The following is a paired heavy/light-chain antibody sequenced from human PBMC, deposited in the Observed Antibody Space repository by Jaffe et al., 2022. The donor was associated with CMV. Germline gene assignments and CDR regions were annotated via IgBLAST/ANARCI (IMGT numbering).Light chain of an antibody. J-gene: IGKJ3*01. CDR2: AAS. Sequence: DIQMTQSPSSLSASLGDRVTITCRASQGITNYLAWYQQKPGEVPKLLVYAASILQSGVPSRFSGSGSGTDFTLSISNLQLEDVGTYYCQRYNGVPPYSFGPGTKVEI. CDR3: QRYNGVPPYS. V-gene: IGKV1-27*01. CDR1: QGITNY.
Heavy chain of an antibody. J-gene: IGHJ5*02. Sequence: VELVESGGDLVQPGGSLRLSCAASGFNFDNYLMSWIRQAPGKGLEWVANIKVGGNDKYYVDSVKGRFTISRDDAKNSLFLQMNSLTVEDTAVYYCVRLGGDLGRLGDLWGKGTQVIVSS. D-gene: IGHD3-16*01. CDR3: VRLGGDLGRLGDL. CDR1: GFNFDNYL. V-gene: IGHV3-7*03. CDR2: IKVGGNDK.